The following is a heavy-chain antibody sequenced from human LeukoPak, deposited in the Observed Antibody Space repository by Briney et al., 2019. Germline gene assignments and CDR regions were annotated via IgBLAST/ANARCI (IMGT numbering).Heavy chain of an antibody. Sequence: GGSLRLSCAASGHTFSSYSMNWVRQAPGKGLEWVSSISSSSSYIYYADSVKGRFTISRDNAKNSLYLQMNSLRAEDTAVYYCMKGTVTPIDYWGQGTLVTVSS. CDR3: MKGTVTPIDY. CDR1: GHTFSSYS. J-gene: IGHJ4*02. V-gene: IGHV3-21*01. CDR2: ISSSSSYI. D-gene: IGHD4-17*01.